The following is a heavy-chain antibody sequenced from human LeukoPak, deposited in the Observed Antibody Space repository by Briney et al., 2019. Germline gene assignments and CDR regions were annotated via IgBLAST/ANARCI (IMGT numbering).Heavy chain of an antibody. CDR2: ISWHSGNI. D-gene: IGHD2-2*01. V-gene: IGHV3-9*01. J-gene: IGHJ6*02. Sequence: PGRSLRLSCAASGFTFDDYAMHWVRQAPGKGLEWVSTISWHSGNIVYADSVKGRFTISRDSAKSSLYLQMNSLRAEDTALYYCAKDGGPKTPGHCSTTTCYYYFGMDVWGQGTTVTASS. CDR3: AKDGGPKTPGHCSTTTCYYYFGMDV. CDR1: GFTFDDYA.